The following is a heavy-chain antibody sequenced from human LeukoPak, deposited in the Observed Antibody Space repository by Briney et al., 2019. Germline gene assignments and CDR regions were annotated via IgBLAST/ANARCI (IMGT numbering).Heavy chain of an antibody. CDR2: IYHSGIT. D-gene: IGHD6-13*01. Sequence: PSETLSLTCAVSGYSISSGYYWDWIRQPPGKGLEWIGHIYHSGITYYNPSLKSRVTISIDTSKNQFSLKLSSVTAADTAVYYCARGQQLADYRGQGTLVTVSS. V-gene: IGHV4-38-2*01. CDR3: ARGQQLADY. J-gene: IGHJ4*02. CDR1: GYSISSGYY.